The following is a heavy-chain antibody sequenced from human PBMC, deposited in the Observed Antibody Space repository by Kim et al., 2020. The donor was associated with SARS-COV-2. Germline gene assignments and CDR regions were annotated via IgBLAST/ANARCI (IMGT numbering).Heavy chain of an antibody. D-gene: IGHD3-22*01. Sequence: SETLSLTCTVSGGSISSSSYYWGWIRQPPGKGLEWIGSIYYSGSTYYNPSLKSRVTISVDTSKNQFSLKLSSVTAAGTAVYYCARQPGYYYDSSGYSYNWFDPWGQGTLVTVSS. J-gene: IGHJ5*02. V-gene: IGHV4-39*01. CDR1: GGSISSSSYY. CDR3: ARQPGYYYDSSGYSYNWFDP. CDR2: IYYSGST.